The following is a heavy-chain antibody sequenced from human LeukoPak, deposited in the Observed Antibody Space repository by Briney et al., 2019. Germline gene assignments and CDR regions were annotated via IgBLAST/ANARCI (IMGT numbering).Heavy chain of an antibody. CDR3: VREGGYDPFEN. D-gene: IGHD5-12*01. V-gene: IGHV3-74*01. CDR2: IYSDGSST. CDR1: GVTFSYYW. J-gene: IGHJ4*02. Sequence: PGGSLRLSCAASGVTFSYYWMHWVRQAPGKGLVWVSRIYSDGSSTSYAGSVKGRFTISRDNAKNTLYLQMNSLRAEDTALYYCVREGGYDPFENWGQGTLVTVSS.